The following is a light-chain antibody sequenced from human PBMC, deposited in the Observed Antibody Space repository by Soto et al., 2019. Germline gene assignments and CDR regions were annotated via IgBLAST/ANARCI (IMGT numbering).Light chain of an antibody. CDR2: GAS. Sequence: EIVLTQSPGTLSLSPGERATLSCRASQSVSSSYLAWYQQKPGQAPRLLIYGASSRATGIPDRFSGSGSGTDFTLTISRLEPEEFAVYYRKQYGTSQPLTFGQGTRRESK. J-gene: IGKJ5*01. CDR1: QSVSSSY. CDR3: KQYGTSQPLT. V-gene: IGKV3-20*01.